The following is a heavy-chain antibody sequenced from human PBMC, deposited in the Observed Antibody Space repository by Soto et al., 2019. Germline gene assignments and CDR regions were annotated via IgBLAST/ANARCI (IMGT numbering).Heavy chain of an antibody. J-gene: IGHJ4*02. CDR3: ASAFGGWPPDS. D-gene: IGHD6-19*01. V-gene: IGHV1-3*01. Sequence: GASVKVSCKSSGYTFTGYAMHWVRRAPGQRLEWMGWINAGNGNTKYSQKFQGRVTITRDTSASTAYMELSSLRSEDTAVYFCASAFGGWPPDSWGQGTLVTVSS. CDR2: INAGNGNT. CDR1: GYTFTGYA.